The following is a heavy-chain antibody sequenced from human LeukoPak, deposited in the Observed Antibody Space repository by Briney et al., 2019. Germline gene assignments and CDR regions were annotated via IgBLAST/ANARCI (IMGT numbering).Heavy chain of an antibody. CDR2: IYTSEST. CDR1: VGSLSGYY. CDR3: ARDSSTSLENCFDP. V-gene: IGHV4-4*07. Sequence: PSETLSLTCTVPVGSLSGYYGSCIREPPGKGLGRSWRIYTSESTNYNPSLKSLVTISVDKSKNQFSLKLSSVTAADTAVYYCARDSSTSLENCFDPWGQGTLVTVSS. D-gene: IGHD2-2*01. J-gene: IGHJ5*02.